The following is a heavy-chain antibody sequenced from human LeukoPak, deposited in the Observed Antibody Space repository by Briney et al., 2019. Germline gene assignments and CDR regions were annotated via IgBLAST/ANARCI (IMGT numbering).Heavy chain of an antibody. CDR3: ARARESLYYYYMDV. Sequence: SETLSLTCTVSGGSISSYYWSWIRQPPGKGLEWIGYIYYSGSTNYNPSLKSRVTISVDTSKNQFSLKLSSVTAADTAVDYCARARESLYYYYMDVWGKGTTVTISS. CDR2: IYYSGST. D-gene: IGHD5-24*01. V-gene: IGHV4-59*01. CDR1: GGSISSYY. J-gene: IGHJ6*03.